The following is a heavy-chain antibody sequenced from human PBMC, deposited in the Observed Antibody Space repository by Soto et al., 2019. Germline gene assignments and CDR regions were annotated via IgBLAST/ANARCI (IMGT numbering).Heavy chain of an antibody. CDR2: IYYSGST. D-gene: IGHD3-10*01. Sequence: SETLSLTCTVSGGSISSGGYYWSWIRQHPGKGLEWIGYIYYSGSTYYNPSLKSRVTISVDTSKNQFSLKLRSVTAADTAVYYCARAMYYYGSGSYKYNWFDPWGQGTLVTVSS. CDR3: ARAMYYYGSGSYKYNWFDP. CDR1: GGSISSGGYY. V-gene: IGHV4-31*03. J-gene: IGHJ5*02.